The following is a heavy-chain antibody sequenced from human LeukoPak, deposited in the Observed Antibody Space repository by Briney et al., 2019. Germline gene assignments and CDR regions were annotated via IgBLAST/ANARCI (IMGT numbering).Heavy chain of an antibody. CDR2: ITWSNGEI. Sequence: GGSLRLSCAASGFTFRDYSMNWVRQAPGKGLEWVSGITWSNGEIAYADSVKGRFTISRDNAKNSLYLQMNSLRTEDTAVYYCAKSLRNGSGWASDYWGQGTLVTVSS. CDR3: AKSLRNGSGWASDY. D-gene: IGHD6-19*01. V-gene: IGHV3-9*01. J-gene: IGHJ4*02. CDR1: GFTFRDYS.